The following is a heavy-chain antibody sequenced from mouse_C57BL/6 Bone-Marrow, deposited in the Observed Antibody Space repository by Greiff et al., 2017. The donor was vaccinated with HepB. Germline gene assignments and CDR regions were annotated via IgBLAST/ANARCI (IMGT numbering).Heavy chain of an antibody. CDR3: AREDYYGSSSSFDY. V-gene: IGHV1-69*01. D-gene: IGHD1-1*01. J-gene: IGHJ2*01. CDR1: GYTFTSYW. CDR2: IDPSDSYT. Sequence: QVQLQQPGAELVLPGASVKLSCKASGYTFTSYWMHWVKQRPGQGLEWIGEIDPSDSYTNYNQKFKGKSTLTVDKSSSTAYMQLSSLTSEDSAVYYCAREDYYGSSSSFDYWGQGTTLTVSS.